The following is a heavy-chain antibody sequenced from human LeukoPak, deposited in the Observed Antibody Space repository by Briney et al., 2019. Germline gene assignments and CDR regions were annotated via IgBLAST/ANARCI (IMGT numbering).Heavy chain of an antibody. CDR2: ITGSGSTI. D-gene: IGHD3-22*01. Sequence: GGSLRLSCAASGFTFSTYEMTWVRQSPGKGLEWISFITGSGSTIYYADSVKGRFTISRDNAKNSLYLQMNSLRAEDTAVYYCARPSQVAYDSSGYVDYWGQGTLVTVSS. J-gene: IGHJ4*02. CDR1: GFTFSTYE. CDR3: ARPSQVAYDSSGYVDY. V-gene: IGHV3-48*03.